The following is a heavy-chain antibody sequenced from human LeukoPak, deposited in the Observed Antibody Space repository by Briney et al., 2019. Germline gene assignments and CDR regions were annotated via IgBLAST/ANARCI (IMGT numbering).Heavy chain of an antibody. CDR1: GFTFSSYG. J-gene: IGHJ4*02. CDR2: IRYDGSNK. CDR3: AKDQSGGYSYGLFDY. Sequence: PGGSLRLSCAASGFTFSSYGMHWVRQAPGKGLEWVAFIRYDGSNKYYADSVKGRFTISRDNSKNTLYLQMNSLRAEDTAVYYCAKDQSGGYSYGLFDYWGQGTLVTVSS. D-gene: IGHD5-18*01. V-gene: IGHV3-30*02.